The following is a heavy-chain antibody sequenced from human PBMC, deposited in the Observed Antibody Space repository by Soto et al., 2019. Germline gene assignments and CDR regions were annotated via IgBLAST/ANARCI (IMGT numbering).Heavy chain of an antibody. CDR2: IYPGDSDT. Sequence: PGESLKISCKGSGYRFTSQWIGWVRQVPGKGLEWMGIIYPGDSDTRYSPSFQGQVTISADKSISTAYLQWSSLKASDTAIYYCARRDAYNLDYCGQGTLVIVSS. CDR1: GYRFTSQW. CDR3: ARRDAYNLDY. J-gene: IGHJ4*02. V-gene: IGHV5-51*01. D-gene: IGHD1-1*01.